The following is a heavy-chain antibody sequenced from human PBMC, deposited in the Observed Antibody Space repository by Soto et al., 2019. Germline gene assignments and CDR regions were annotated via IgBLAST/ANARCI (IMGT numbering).Heavy chain of an antibody. CDR3: ARSGTLGYCSSTSCPEYFQH. CDR2: INAGNGNT. Sequence: ASVKVSCKASGYTFTSYAMHWVRQAPGQRLEWMGWINAGNGNTKYSQKFQGRVTITRDTSASTVYMELSSLRSEDTAVYYCARSGTLGYCSSTSCPEYFQHWGQGTLVTVSS. D-gene: IGHD2-2*01. CDR1: GYTFTSYA. J-gene: IGHJ1*01. V-gene: IGHV1-3*01.